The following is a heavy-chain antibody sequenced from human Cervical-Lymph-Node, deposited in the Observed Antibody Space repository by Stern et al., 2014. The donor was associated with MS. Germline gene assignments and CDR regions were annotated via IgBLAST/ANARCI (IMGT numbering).Heavy chain of an antibody. CDR2: ISFVGSNE. Sequence: VQLGESGGGVVQPGGALKLSWAVSGFSLKNPGKQWGGPAPGKGLEWVAVISFVGSNERYGDSVKGRFSISRDISNNTLYLQMNSLRPEDTAVYYCLGVGDAMHVWGQGTTVIVSS. J-gene: IGHJ6*02. CDR1: GFSLKNPG. CDR3: LGVGDAMHV. V-gene: IGHV3-30*03.